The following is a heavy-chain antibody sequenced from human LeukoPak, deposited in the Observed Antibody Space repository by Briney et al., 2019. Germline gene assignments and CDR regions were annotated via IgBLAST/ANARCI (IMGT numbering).Heavy chain of an antibody. CDR3: ARGTIFGVVRRGNRYYYMDV. Sequence: SSETLSLTCAVYGGSFSGYYWSWIRQPPGKGLEWIGEINHSGSTNYNPSLKSRVTISVDTSKNQFSLKLSSVTAADTAVYYCARGTIFGVVRRGNRYYYMDVWGKGTTVTVSS. CDR1: GGSFSGYY. D-gene: IGHD3-3*01. CDR2: INHSGST. V-gene: IGHV4-34*01. J-gene: IGHJ6*03.